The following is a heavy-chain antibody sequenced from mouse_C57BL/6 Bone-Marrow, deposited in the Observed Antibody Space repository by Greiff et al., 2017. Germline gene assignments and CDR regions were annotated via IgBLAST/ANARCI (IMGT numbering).Heavy chain of an antibody. CDR3: AREGIYYGSSSFDY. D-gene: IGHD1-1*01. CDR2: IDPSDSYT. Sequence: QVQLQQSGAELVMPGASVKLSCKASGYTFTSYWMHWVKQRPGQGLEWIGEIDPSDSYTNYNQKFKGKSTVTVDKSSSTAYMQLSSLTSEDSAVYYCAREGIYYGSSSFDYWGQGTTLTVSS. CDR1: GYTFTSYW. V-gene: IGHV1-69*01. J-gene: IGHJ2*01.